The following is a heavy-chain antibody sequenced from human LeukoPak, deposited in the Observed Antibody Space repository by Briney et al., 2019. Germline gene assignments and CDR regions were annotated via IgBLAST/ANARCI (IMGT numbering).Heavy chain of an antibody. CDR3: ARLRDGYNSGGDY. CDR1: GGSFSGYY. Sequence: SETLSLTCAVYGGSFSGYYWSWIRQPPGKGLEWIGEINYSGSTNYNPSLKSRVTISVDTSKNQFSLKLSSVTAADTAVYYCARLRDGYNSGGDYWGQGTLVTVSS. J-gene: IGHJ4*02. V-gene: IGHV4-34*01. CDR2: INYSGST. D-gene: IGHD5-24*01.